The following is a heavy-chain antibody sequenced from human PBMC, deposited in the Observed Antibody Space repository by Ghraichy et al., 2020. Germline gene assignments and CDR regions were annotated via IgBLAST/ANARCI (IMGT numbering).Heavy chain of an antibody. V-gene: IGHV3-20*04. D-gene: IGHD3-10*01. J-gene: IGHJ2*01. CDR3: AGGLERVGGDFIPWYLHL. Sequence: GGSLRLSCAASGFTFGDYGMIWVRQAPGKGLEWVSGSNWKGDSTDYADSVKGRFTISRDNAKNSLYLQMNSLRAEDTALYYCAGGLERVGGDFIPWYLHLWGRGTLVTVSS. CDR2: SNWKGDST. CDR1: GFTFGDYG.